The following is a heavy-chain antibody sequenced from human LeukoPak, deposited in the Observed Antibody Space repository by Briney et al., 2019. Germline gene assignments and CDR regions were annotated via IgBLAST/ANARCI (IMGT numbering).Heavy chain of an antibody. Sequence: ASVKVCCKASGYTFTSYAMHWVRQAPGQRLEWMGWINAGNGNTKYSQKFQGRVTITRDTSASTAYMELSSLRSEDTAVYYCARTYGSGSYVVHRYDYWGQGTLVTVSS. J-gene: IGHJ4*02. V-gene: IGHV1-3*01. CDR2: INAGNGNT. D-gene: IGHD3-10*01. CDR1: GYTFTSYA. CDR3: ARTYGSGSYVVHRYDY.